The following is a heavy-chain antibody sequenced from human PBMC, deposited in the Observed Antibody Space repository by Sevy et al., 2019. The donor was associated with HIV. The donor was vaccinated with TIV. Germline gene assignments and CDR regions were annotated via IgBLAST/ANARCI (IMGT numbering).Heavy chain of an antibody. CDR2: IRYDGSNK. CDR3: ARDRLGITISAEWGGGMDV. D-gene: IGHD3-3*01. V-gene: IGHV3-33*01. Sequence: GGSLRLSCAASGFTLSSYGMHWVRQAPGKGLEWVAVIRYDGSNKYYADSVKGRFTISRDNSKNTLYLQMNSLRAEDTAVYDSARDRLGITISAEWGGGMDVWGQGTTVTVSS. CDR1: GFTLSSYG. J-gene: IGHJ6*02.